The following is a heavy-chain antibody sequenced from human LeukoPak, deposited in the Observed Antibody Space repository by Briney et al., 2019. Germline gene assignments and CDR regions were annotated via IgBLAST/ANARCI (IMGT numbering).Heavy chain of an antibody. CDR3: ARDRPYTGGWRGFDY. Sequence: SVKASCKASGGTFSRYAISWVRQAPGQGLEWMGGIIPMFGIANYAQKFQGRVTITADESTSTAYMELSSLRSEDTAVYYCARDRPYTGGWRGFDYWGQGTLVTVSS. J-gene: IGHJ4*02. CDR2: IIPMFGIA. V-gene: IGHV1-69*13. CDR1: GGTFSRYA. D-gene: IGHD6-19*01.